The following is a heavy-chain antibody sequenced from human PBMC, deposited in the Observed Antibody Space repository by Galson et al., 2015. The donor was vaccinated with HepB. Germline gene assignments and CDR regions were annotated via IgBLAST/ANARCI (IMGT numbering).Heavy chain of an antibody. CDR2: IKQDGSEK. J-gene: IGHJ4*02. CDR1: GFTFSRFA. V-gene: IGHV3-7*03. CDR3: ARGWDADVTSNFDY. D-gene: IGHD4-17*01. Sequence: SLRLSCAASGFTFSRFAMNWVRQAPGRGLEWVANIKQDGSEKYYVDSVEGRFTVSRDNAKKTLYLDMNALSVEDTAVYYCARGWDADVTSNFDYWGQGALVTVSS.